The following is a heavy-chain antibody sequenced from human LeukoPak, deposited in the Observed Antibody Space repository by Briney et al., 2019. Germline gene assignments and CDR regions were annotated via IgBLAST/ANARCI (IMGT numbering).Heavy chain of an antibody. CDR2: IRSGGSNK. J-gene: IGHJ4*02. D-gene: IGHD3-10*01. CDR3: AKDRGVGFGEV. Sequence: QTRGSLRLSCIESGFAFSSCGMHWVRQAPGKGLEWVAFIRSGGSNKYYADSVKGRFTISRDNSKNTLYLQLDSLRAEDTAVYYCAKDRGVGFGEVWGQGTLVTVSS. CDR1: GFAFSSCG. V-gene: IGHV3-30*02.